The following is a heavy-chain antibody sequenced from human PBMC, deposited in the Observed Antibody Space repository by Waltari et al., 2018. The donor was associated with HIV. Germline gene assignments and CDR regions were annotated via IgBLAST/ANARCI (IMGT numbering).Heavy chain of an antibody. Sequence: DVQVVESGGGLIQPGGSLRLSCVTSGFSVSGNYMTWVRQAPGKGLEWVSVIYSGGSTYYADAVKGRFTISRDSAKNTVYLQMNSLRVEDTAKYYCARDRSQYFGMDVWGQGTEVTVSS. D-gene: IGHD3-10*01. J-gene: IGHJ6*02. CDR2: IYSGGST. CDR1: GFSVSGNY. V-gene: IGHV3-53*01. CDR3: ARDRSQYFGMDV.